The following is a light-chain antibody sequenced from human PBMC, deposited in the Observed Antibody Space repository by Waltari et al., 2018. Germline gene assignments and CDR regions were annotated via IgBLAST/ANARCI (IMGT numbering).Light chain of an antibody. Sequence: QSALTQPRSVSVSPGQSVTISCTGTSSDVGGYNYVSWYQQHPGKAPKLMIYDVTKRPSGVPYRFSASKSVNTASLTISGLQAEDEADYYCCSYAGTYTLIFGGGTKLTVL. CDR2: DVT. CDR3: CSYAGTYTLI. CDR1: SSDVGGYNY. V-gene: IGLV2-11*01. J-gene: IGLJ2*01.